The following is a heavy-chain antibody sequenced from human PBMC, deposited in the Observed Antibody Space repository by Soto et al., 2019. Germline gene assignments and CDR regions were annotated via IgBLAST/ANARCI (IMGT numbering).Heavy chain of an antibody. Sequence: ASVKGSCKASVYNFNSYYIHWVRQAPGQGLEWMGKVTPYSDGTQFAQKFQGRVTMTRDTSTTTVYMELSSLTSEPTAIDYCVGQIYYEGDTDWGPWYWG. V-gene: IGHV1-46*02. D-gene: IGHD3-16*01. CDR1: VYNFNSYY. J-gene: IGHJ4*01. CDR3: VGQIYYEGDTDWGPWY. CDR2: VTPYSDGT.